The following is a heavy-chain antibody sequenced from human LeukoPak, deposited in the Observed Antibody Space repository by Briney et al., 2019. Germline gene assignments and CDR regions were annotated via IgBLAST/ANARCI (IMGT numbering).Heavy chain of an antibody. CDR1: GGSISSGAHY. CDR3: ARGGWGEGY. J-gene: IGHJ4*02. Sequence: SETLSLTCTVSGGSISSGAHYWSWIRQHPGKGLEWSGYINYSGSTSYNPSLKSRVTISVDTSKNQFSLKLSSVTAADTAVYYCARGGWGEGYGGQGTLVTVSS. D-gene: IGHD3-16*01. CDR2: INYSGST. V-gene: IGHV4-31*03.